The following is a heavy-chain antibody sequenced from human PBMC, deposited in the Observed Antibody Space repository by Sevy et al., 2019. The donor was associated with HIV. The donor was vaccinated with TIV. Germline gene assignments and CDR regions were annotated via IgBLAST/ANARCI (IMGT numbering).Heavy chain of an antibody. CDR3: ARGGSGSFDPFYYYYDMDV. CDR2: ISYDGHMK. V-gene: IGHV3-30-3*01. D-gene: IGHD3-10*01. CDR1: GFTCSTHA. Sequence: GGSLRLSCTASGFTCSTHAAHWVRQAPGKGLEWVAVISYDGHMKYYADSVKGRFTISRDNSKSALYMDMNSLRPDDTARYYCARGGSGSFDPFYYYYDMDVWGQGTTVTVSS. J-gene: IGHJ6*02.